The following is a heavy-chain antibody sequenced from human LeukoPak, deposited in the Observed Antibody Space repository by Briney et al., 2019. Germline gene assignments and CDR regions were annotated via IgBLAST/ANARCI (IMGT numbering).Heavy chain of an antibody. D-gene: IGHD1-26*01. J-gene: IGHJ4*02. CDR3: ARGRGGPDFDY. CDR2: IYWDDDQ. V-gene: IGHV2-5*02. Sequence: EPGPALVKPTQTLTLTCTFSGFSLTTPGLGVGWIRQPPGKALEWLALIYWDDDQRSSPSLKSRLTITKDTSKNQVFFTMINMDPADTATYYCARGRGGPDFDYWGQGTLVTVSS. CDR1: GFSLTTPGLG.